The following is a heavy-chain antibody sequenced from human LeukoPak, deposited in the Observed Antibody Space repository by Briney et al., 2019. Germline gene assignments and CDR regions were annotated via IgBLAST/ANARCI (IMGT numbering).Heavy chain of an antibody. V-gene: IGHV3-21*04. Sequence: GGSLRLSCAASGFTFSSHSMNWVRQAPGKGLEWVSSISSSSIYIYYADSVKGRFTISRDNAKNSLFLQMNSLRAEDTAVYYCARVLRYCSGGNCYSGGLGYMDVWGKGTTVTISS. CDR2: ISSSSIYI. D-gene: IGHD2-15*01. CDR3: ARVLRYCSGGNCYSGGLGYMDV. CDR1: GFTFSSHS. J-gene: IGHJ6*03.